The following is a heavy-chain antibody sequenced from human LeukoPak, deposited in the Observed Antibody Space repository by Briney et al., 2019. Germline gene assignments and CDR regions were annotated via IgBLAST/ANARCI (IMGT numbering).Heavy chain of an antibody. CDR3: ARHRAIPMVRGVISWFDP. CDR2: IYTSGGT. CDR1: GDSISSYY. V-gene: IGHV4-4*09. J-gene: IGHJ5*02. Sequence: SETLSLTCTVSGDSISSYYWSWIRQPPGKGLEWIGYIYTSGGTNYIPSLKGRVAISIDTSKNQFSLKLSSVTAADTAVYYCARHRAIPMVRGVISWFDPWGQGTLVTVSS. D-gene: IGHD3-10*01.